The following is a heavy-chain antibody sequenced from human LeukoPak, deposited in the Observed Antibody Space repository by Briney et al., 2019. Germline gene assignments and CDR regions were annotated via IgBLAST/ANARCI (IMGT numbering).Heavy chain of an antibody. J-gene: IGHJ6*03. CDR2: INPNSGGT. V-gene: IGHV1-2*02. CDR1: GYTFTGYY. D-gene: IGHD3-10*01. Sequence: ASVKVSCKASGYTFTGYYMHWVRQAPGQGLEWMGWINPNSGGTNYAQKFQGRVTMTRDTSISTAYLELSRLRSDDTAFYYCARSITYYSGSGRNYYYMDVWGKGTTVTVSS. CDR3: ARSITYYSGSGRNYYYMDV.